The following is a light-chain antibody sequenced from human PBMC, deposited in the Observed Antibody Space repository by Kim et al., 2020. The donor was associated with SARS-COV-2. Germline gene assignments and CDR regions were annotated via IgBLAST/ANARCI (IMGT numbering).Light chain of an antibody. V-gene: IGKV3-15*01. CDR3: KQYNNWRVT. CDR2: GAS. Sequence: EIVMTQSPATLSVSPGERATLSCRASQSVSSNLAWYQQKPGQAPRLLIYGASTRATGIPARFSGSGSGTEFTLTISSLQSEDFAVYYCKQYNNWRVTFGQGTKVDIK. CDR1: QSVSSN. J-gene: IGKJ1*01.